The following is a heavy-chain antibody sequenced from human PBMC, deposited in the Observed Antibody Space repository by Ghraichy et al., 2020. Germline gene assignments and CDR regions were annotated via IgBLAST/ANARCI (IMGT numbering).Heavy chain of an antibody. CDR3: ARGRRSGNYYYGLDV. V-gene: IGHV3-53*01. Sequence: GGSLRLSCAASGFTVSSTYMSWVRQAPGKGLQWVSGIYTGGTTYYANSVKGQLTISRDNSRNTLYLQMNSLRAEDTAVYYCARGRRSGNYYYGLDVWGQGTTVTVSS. D-gene: IGHD3-10*01. CDR1: GFTVSSTY. CDR2: IYTGGTT. J-gene: IGHJ6*02.